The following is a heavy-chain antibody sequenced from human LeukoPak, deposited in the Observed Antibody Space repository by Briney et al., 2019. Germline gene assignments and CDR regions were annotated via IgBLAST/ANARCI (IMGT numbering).Heavy chain of an antibody. CDR2: ISAYNGYT. J-gene: IGHJ3*02. Sequence: ASVKVSCKASGYTFTTYGISWVRQAPGQGLEWMGWISAYNGYTNYAQKFQGRVTITADESTSTAYMELSSLRSEDTAVYYCARLAIDAFDIWGQGTMVTVSS. CDR3: ARLAIDAFDI. CDR1: GYTFTTYG. V-gene: IGHV1-18*01.